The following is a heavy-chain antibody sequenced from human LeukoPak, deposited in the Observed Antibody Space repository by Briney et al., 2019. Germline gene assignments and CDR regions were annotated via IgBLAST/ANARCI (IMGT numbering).Heavy chain of an antibody. J-gene: IGHJ5*02. CDR2: TYYRSKWYN. D-gene: IGHD6-13*01. CDR1: GDSVSSNSAA. Sequence: SQTLSLTCAISGDSVSSNSAAWNWIRQSPSRGLEWLGRTYYRSKWYNDYAVSVKSRITINPDTSKNQSSLQLNSVTPEDTAVYYCAKGMRRGYSSSWYWFDPWGQGTLVTVSS. V-gene: IGHV6-1*01. CDR3: AKGMRRGYSSSWYWFDP.